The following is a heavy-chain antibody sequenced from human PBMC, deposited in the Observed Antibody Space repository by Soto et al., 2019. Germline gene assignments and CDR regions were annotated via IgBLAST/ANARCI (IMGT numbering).Heavy chain of an antibody. V-gene: IGHV3-23*01. Sequence: GGSLRLSCAASGFTFSSYAMSWVRQAPGKGLEWVSAISGSGGSTYYADSVKGRFTISRDNSKNTLYLQMNSLRAEDTAVYYCAKEPDSQLAPGPGHWFDPWGQGTLVTVSS. CDR1: GFTFSSYA. J-gene: IGHJ5*02. CDR2: ISGSGGST. D-gene: IGHD6-6*01. CDR3: AKEPDSQLAPGPGHWFDP.